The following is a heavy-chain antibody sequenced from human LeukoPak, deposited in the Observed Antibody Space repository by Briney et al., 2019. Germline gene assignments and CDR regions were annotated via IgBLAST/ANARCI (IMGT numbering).Heavy chain of an antibody. CDR1: GFTFDDYV. J-gene: IGHJ6*02. D-gene: IGHD2-2*01. CDR2: ISWNGKIV. Sequence: GRSLRLSCAASGFTFDDYVMHWVRQVPGKGLEWVSGISWNGKIVGYADSVKGRFIISRDNAKNPLYLQMNSLRTADTALYYCGKDVTKGSSWYYGMDVWGQGTTVTVFS. V-gene: IGHV3-9*01. CDR3: GKDVTKGSSWYYGMDV.